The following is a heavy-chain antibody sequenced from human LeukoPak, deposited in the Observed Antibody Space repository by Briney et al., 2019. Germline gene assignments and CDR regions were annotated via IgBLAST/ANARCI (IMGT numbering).Heavy chain of an antibody. CDR2: IYYSGST. D-gene: IGHD3-16*02. V-gene: IGHV4-31*03. CDR3: ARAVRSLNWFDP. CDR1: GGSISSGGYY. Sequence: PSRTLSLTCTVSGGSISSGGYYWSWIRQHPGKGLEWIGYIYYSGSTYYNPSLKSRVTISVDTSKNQFSLKLSSVTAADTAVYYCARAVRSLNWFDPWGQGTLVTVSS. J-gene: IGHJ5*02.